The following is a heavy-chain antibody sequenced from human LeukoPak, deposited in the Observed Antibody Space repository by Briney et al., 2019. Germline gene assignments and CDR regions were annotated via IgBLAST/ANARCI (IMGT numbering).Heavy chain of an antibody. D-gene: IGHD3-10*01. Sequence: SGTLSLTCAVYGGSFSGYYWSWIRQHPGKGLEWIGYIYYSGSTYYNPSLKSRVTISVDTSKNQFSLKLSSVTAADTAVYYCARDIPNGSGLFDYWGQGTLVTVSS. CDR3: ARDIPNGSGLFDY. J-gene: IGHJ4*02. CDR1: GGSFSGYY. V-gene: IGHV4-31*11. CDR2: IYYSGST.